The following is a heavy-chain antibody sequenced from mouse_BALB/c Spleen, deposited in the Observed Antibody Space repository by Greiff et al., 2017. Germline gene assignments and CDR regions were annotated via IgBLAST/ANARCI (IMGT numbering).Heavy chain of an antibody. Sequence: DVMLVESGGGLVQPGGSLRLSCATSGFTFTDYYMSWVRQPPGKALEWLGFIRNKANGYTTEYSASVKGRFTISRDNSQSILYLQMNTLRAEDSATDYCARDRGTVEDFDDWGQGTTLTVSS. CDR3: ARDRGTVEDFDD. D-gene: IGHD1-1*01. CDR2: IRNKANGYTT. J-gene: IGHJ2*01. V-gene: IGHV7-3*02. CDR1: GFTFTDYY.